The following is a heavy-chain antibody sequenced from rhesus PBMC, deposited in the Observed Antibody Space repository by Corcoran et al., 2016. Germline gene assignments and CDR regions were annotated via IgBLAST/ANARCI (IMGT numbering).Heavy chain of an antibody. D-gene: IGHD4-29*01. Sequence: EVQLVESGGGLVQPGGSLRLSCAASGFTFSSYGMHWVRQVPGKGLEWVAVISYDGSKKYYAESVKDRFTIARDNSKNMLYLQMNNLKLEDTAVYYCASGGYGSSHYYYFDLWGPGTPITISS. CDR3: ASGGYGSSHYYYFDL. J-gene: IGHJ2*01. CDR2: ISYDGSKK. CDR1: GFTFSSYG. V-gene: IGHV3-54*02.